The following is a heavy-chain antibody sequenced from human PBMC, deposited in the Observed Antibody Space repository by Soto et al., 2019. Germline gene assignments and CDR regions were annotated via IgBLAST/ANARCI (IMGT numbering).Heavy chain of an antibody. CDR3: ARGRRPGVPAAIRTYYFDY. CDR1: GYTFTSYH. D-gene: IGHD2-2*01. J-gene: IGHJ4*02. CDR2: MNPNSGNT. V-gene: IGHV1-8*01. Sequence: ASVKVSCKASGYTFTSYHINWVRQATGQGLEWMGWMNPNSGNTGYAQKFQGRVTMTRNTSISTAYMELSSLRSEDTAVYYCARGRRPGVPAAIRTYYFDYWGQGTLVTVSS.